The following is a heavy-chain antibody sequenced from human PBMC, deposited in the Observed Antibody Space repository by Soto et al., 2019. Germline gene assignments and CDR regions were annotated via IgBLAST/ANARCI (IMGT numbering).Heavy chain of an antibody. CDR1: GFTFSSYG. Sequence: QVQLVESGGGVVQPGRSLRLSCAASGFTFSSYGMHWVRQAPGKGLEWVALISYDGSNKYYADSVKGRFTISRDNSKNTLYLQMNSLRAEDTAVYYCAKNSGYSYGFPFDLRGQGTLVTVSS. V-gene: IGHV3-30*18. CDR3: AKNSGYSYGFPFDL. CDR2: ISYDGSNK. J-gene: IGHJ4*02. D-gene: IGHD5-18*01.